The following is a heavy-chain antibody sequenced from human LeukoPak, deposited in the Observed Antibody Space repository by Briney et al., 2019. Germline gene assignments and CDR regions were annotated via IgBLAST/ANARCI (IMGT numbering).Heavy chain of an antibody. V-gene: IGHV4-39*07. CDR1: GGSISSYY. Sequence: SETLSLTCTVSGGSISSYYWGWIRQPPGKGLEWIGSIYYSGSTYYNPSLKSRVTISVDTSKSQFSLKLSSVTAADTAVYYCARGRRGIYCSSTSCYVYFDPWGQGTLVTVSS. D-gene: IGHD2-2*01. J-gene: IGHJ5*02. CDR3: ARGRRGIYCSSTSCYVYFDP. CDR2: IYYSGST.